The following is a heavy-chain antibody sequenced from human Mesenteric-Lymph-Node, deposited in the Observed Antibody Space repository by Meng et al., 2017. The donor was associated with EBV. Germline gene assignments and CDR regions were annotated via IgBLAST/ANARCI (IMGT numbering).Heavy chain of an antibody. CDR3: GRLGYTDH. V-gene: IGHV4-30-2*01. Sequence: QLEPTAAGLGPVKTLQPPSLTFPVSDGSISSGDYSRRQLRQTAGKCLGWIGYISRSCGNYSNPSLESRVTITIDSYKTHISMKLTSVTAADKAVSYCGRLGYTDHWGQGTLVTVSS. J-gene: IGHJ4*02. CDR2: ISRSCGN. CDR1: DGSISSGDYS. D-gene: IGHD1-1*01.